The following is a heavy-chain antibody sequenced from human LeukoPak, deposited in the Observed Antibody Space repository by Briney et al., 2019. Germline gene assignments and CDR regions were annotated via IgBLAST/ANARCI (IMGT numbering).Heavy chain of an antibody. CDR2: INHSGST. CDR1: GGSISSYY. D-gene: IGHD6-19*01. Sequence: PSETLSLTCTVSGGSISSYYWSWIRQPPGKGLEWIGEINHSGSTNYNPSLKSRVTISVDTSKNQFSLKLGSVTAADTAVYYCARAPPGEQWLVFDYWGQGTLVTVSS. CDR3: ARAPPGEQWLVFDY. J-gene: IGHJ4*02. V-gene: IGHV4-34*01.